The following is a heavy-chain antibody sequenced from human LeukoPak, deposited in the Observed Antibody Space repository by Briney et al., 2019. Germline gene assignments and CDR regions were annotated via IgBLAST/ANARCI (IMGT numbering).Heavy chain of an antibody. CDR2: IYTSGST. D-gene: IGHD5-12*01. CDR1: GGSISSYY. V-gene: IGHV4-4*07. J-gene: IGHJ6*02. CDR3: ASERGYSGYGKSSCYYYGMDV. Sequence: KPSETLSLTCTVSGGSISSYYWSWIRQPAGKGLEWIGRIYTSGSTNYNPSLKSRVTMSVDTSKNQFSLKLSSVTAADTAVYYCASERGYSGYGKSSCYYYGMDVWGQGTTVTVSS.